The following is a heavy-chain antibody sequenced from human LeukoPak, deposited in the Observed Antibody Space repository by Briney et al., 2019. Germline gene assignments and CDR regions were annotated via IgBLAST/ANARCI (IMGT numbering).Heavy chain of an antibody. CDR3: AKDESAATFIFDY. Sequence: GGSLRLSCAASGFTFSSYAMSWVRQAPGKGLEWVSGISTSGDSSYYADSVQGRFTISRDNSKNTLYLQMNSLRAEGTAIYYCAKDESAATFIFDYWGQGTLVTVSS. D-gene: IGHD6-25*01. V-gene: IGHV3-23*01. CDR1: GFTFSSYA. J-gene: IGHJ4*02. CDR2: ISTSGDSS.